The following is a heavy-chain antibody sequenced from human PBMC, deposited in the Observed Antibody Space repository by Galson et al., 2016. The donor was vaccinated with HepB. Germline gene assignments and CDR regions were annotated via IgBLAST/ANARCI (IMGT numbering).Heavy chain of an antibody. CDR3: AKGWVEWLVQDHFDH. Sequence: SLRLSCAASGFTFNKYGMHWVRQAPDKGLEWVAVISYDGRNEYYGDSVKGRFTISRDNFKNTVYLQINSLRAEDTAVYYCAKGWVEWLVQDHFDHWGQGTLVTVSP. CDR2: ISYDGRNE. CDR1: GFTFNKYG. V-gene: IGHV3-30*18. J-gene: IGHJ4*02. D-gene: IGHD6-19*01.